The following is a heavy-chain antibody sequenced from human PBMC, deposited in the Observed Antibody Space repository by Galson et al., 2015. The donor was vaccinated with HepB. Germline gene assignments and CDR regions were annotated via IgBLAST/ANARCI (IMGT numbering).Heavy chain of an antibody. CDR3: ATTLPSTTWYWGWFDP. V-gene: IGHV1-69*02. CDR2: IIPILGIA. CDR1: GGTFSSYT. J-gene: IGHJ5*02. D-gene: IGHD2-2*01. Sequence: SVKVSCKASGGTFSSYTISWVRQAPGQGLEWMGRIIPILGIANYAQKFQGRVTITADKSTSTAYMELSSLRSEDTAVYYCATTLPSTTWYWGWFDPWGQGTLVTVSS.